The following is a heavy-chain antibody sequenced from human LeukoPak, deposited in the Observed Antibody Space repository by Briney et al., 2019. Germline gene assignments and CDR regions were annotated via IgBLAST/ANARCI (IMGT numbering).Heavy chain of an antibody. CDR1: GGSISSGDYY. CDR2: IYYSGST. D-gene: IGHD6-13*01. CDR3: ARAHYDSSWYEWGVGYYFDF. Sequence: SETLSLTCTVSGGSISSGDYYWSWIRQPPGKGLEWIGYIYYSGSTYYNPSLKSRVTISVDTSKNQFSLKLSSVTAADTAVYYCARAHYDSSWYEWGVGYYFDFWGQGTLVTVSS. J-gene: IGHJ4*02. V-gene: IGHV4-30-4*01.